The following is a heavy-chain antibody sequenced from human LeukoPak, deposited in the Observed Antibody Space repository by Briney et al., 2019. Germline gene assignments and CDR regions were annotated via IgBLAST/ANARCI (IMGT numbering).Heavy chain of an antibody. J-gene: IGHJ4*02. D-gene: IGHD4-17*01. CDR2: ISYDGSNK. V-gene: IGHV3-30*18. CDR1: GFTFSSYG. CDR3: AKEEYDGDSPQSLFDY. Sequence: QPGGSLRLSCAASGFTFSSYGMHWVRQAPGKGLEWVAVISYDGSNKYYADSVKGRFTISRDNSKNTLYLQMNSLRAEDTAVYYCAKEEYDGDSPQSLFDYWGQGTLVTVSS.